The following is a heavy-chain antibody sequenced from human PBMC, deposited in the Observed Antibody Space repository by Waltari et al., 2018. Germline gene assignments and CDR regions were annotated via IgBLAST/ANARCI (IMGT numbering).Heavy chain of an antibody. CDR1: GFSVSSTH. Sequence: DVQLVESGGGLVHPGGSMILSCAASGFSVSSTHISWVRQAPGKGLELVSIIYPAGSTYNADSVVGRFTIYRDISQNTLHLQMNNLRPEDTAIYYCARARDEDTAMVFFDHWGQGTLVSVSS. D-gene: IGHD5-18*01. CDR2: IYPAGST. CDR3: ARARDEDTAMVFFDH. J-gene: IGHJ4*02. V-gene: IGHV3-66*02.